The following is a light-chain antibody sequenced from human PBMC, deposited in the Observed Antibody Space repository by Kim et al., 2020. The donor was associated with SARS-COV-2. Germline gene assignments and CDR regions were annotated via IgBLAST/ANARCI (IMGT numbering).Light chain of an antibody. CDR3: QSRDSGGKVV. Sequence: SSELTQDPVVSVALGQTVRITCQGDSLRNYYATWYQQKARQAPILVIYGRNNRPSGIPDRFSGSASGNTASLTISGTQAEDEADFYCQSRDSGGKVVFGGGTKVTVL. V-gene: IGLV3-19*01. CDR2: GRN. J-gene: IGLJ2*01. CDR1: SLRNYY.